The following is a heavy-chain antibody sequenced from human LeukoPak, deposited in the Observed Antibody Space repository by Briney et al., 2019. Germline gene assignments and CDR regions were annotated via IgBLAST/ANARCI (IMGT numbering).Heavy chain of an antibody. V-gene: IGHV1-18*04. J-gene: IGHJ4*02. D-gene: IGHD3-22*01. CDR3: ARASYDSSGYYPDY. Sequence: GASVKVSCKASGYTFTSYGISWVRQAPGQGLEWMGWISAYNGNTNYAQKLQGRVTMTRNTSISTAYMELSSLRSEDTAVYYCARASYDSSGYYPDYWGQGTLVTVSS. CDR2: ISAYNGNT. CDR1: GYTFTSYG.